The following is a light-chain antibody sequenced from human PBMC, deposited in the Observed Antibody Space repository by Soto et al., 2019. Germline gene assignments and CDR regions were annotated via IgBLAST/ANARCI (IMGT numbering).Light chain of an antibody. V-gene: IGKV1-5*03. CDR3: QQYNSYPS. CDR1: QSISSW. J-gene: IGKJ4*01. CDR2: KAS. Sequence: DIQMTQSLSTLPASVGDRVTITCRASQSISSWLAWYQQKPGKAPKLLIYKASSLESGVPSRFSGSGSGTEFTLTISSLQPDDFATYYCQQYNSYPSFGGGTKVEIK.